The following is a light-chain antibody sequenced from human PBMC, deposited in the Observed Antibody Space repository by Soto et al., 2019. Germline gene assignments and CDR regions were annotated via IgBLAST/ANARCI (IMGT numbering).Light chain of an antibody. J-gene: IGKJ1*01. CDR2: QIS. Sequence: DVVLTQTPLSSPVTLGQPASISCRSSQSLVYSDGNTYLSWLQQRPGQPPRLLISQISNRFSGVRDRFSGSGAGTDFTLKISRVEAEDVGVYYCVQFTHFPRTCGQGTKVEIK. CDR1: QSLVYSDGNTY. V-gene: IGKV2-24*01. CDR3: VQFTHFPRT.